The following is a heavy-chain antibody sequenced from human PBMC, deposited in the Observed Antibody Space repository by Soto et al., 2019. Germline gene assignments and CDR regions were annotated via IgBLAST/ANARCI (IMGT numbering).Heavy chain of an antibody. CDR1: GGSISSYY. V-gene: IGHV4-59*01. CDR2: IYYSGST. CDR3: ARGVFGSGSHAPFDY. D-gene: IGHD3-10*01. Sequence: QVQLQESGPGLVKPSETLSLICTVSGGSISSYYWNWIRQPPGKGLEWIGYIYYSGSTNYNPSLKSRVTISVDTSKNQFPRNLSSVTAADTAVYYCARGVFGSGSHAPFDYWGQGTLVTVSS. J-gene: IGHJ4*02.